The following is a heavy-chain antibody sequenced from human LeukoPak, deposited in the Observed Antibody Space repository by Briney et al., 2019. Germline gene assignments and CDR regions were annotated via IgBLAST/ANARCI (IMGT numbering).Heavy chain of an antibody. Sequence: SETLSLTCAVYGGSFSGYYWSWIRQPPGKGLEWIGEINHSGSTNYNPSLKSRVTMSVDTSKNQFSLKLSSVTAEDTAVYYCAKDARVHHNWFDPWGQGTLVTVSS. D-gene: IGHD2-8*01. CDR2: INHSGST. CDR3: AKDARVHHNWFDP. V-gene: IGHV4-34*01. J-gene: IGHJ5*02. CDR1: GGSFSGYY.